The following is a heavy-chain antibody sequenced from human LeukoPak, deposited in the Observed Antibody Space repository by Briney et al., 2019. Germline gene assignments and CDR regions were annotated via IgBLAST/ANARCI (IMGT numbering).Heavy chain of an antibody. V-gene: IGHV3-30*03. Sequence: GGSLRLSCAASGFTFSSYSMNWVRQAPGKGLEWVAVISYDGSNKYYADSVKGRFTISRDNSKNTLYLQMNSLRAEDTAVYYCARADSRTLDAFDIWGQGTMVIVSS. D-gene: IGHD3-22*01. J-gene: IGHJ3*02. CDR2: ISYDGSNK. CDR3: ARADSRTLDAFDI. CDR1: GFTFSSYS.